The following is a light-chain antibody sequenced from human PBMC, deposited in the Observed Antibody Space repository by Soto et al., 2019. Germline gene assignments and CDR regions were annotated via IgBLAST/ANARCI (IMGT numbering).Light chain of an antibody. CDR2: GAF. V-gene: IGKV3-15*01. CDR1: QSVAFH. J-gene: IGKJ4*01. CDR3: QQYKKWPPLT. Sequence: EIVMTQSPATLSVSPGETATLSCRASQSVAFHLAWYQQKPGQGPRLLIYGAFTSATGIPARFSGSWSGTEFTLTISSLQSEDFAVYYCQQYKKWPPLTFGGGTKVEIK.